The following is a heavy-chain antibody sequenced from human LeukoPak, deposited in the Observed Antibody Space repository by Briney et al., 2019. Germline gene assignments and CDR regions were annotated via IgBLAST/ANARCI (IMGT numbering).Heavy chain of an antibody. CDR1: GYTFTSYA. CDR2: INTNTGNP. CDR3: ARTYYDFWSGYDRVNYYYYYMDV. Sequence: GASVKVSCNASGYTFTSYAMNWVRQAPGQGLEWMGWINTNTGNPTYAQGFTGRFVFSLDTSVSTAYLQISSLKAEDTAVYYCARTYYDFWSGYDRVNYYYYYMDVWGKGTTVTVPS. V-gene: IGHV7-4-1*02. J-gene: IGHJ6*03. D-gene: IGHD3-3*01.